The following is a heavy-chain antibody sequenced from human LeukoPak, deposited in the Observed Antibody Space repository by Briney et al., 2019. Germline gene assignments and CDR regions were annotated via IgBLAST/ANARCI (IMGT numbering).Heavy chain of an antibody. J-gene: IGHJ4*02. D-gene: IGHD3-22*01. Sequence: GASVKVSCKASGYTLTSYYLHWVRQAPGQGLEWMAIINPSGGSTSHAQKFQGRVTMTRDTSASTVYMELSSLRSEDTAVYYCAIPDVVGSGYSNWGQGTLVTVSS. CDR2: INPSGGST. CDR3: AIPDVVGSGYSN. V-gene: IGHV1-46*01. CDR1: GYTLTSYY.